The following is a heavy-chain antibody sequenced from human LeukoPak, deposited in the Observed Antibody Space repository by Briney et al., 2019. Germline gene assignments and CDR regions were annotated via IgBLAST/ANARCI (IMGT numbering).Heavy chain of an antibody. V-gene: IGHV3-33*01. Sequence: GGSLRLSCAASGFTFSSYGMQWVRQAPGKGLEWVAVIWYDGSNKYYADSVKGRFTISRDNSKNTLYLQMNSLRAEDTAVYYCARDPANSGSYLDYWGQGTPVTVSS. CDR1: GFTFSSYG. D-gene: IGHD1-26*01. CDR3: ARDPANSGSYLDY. CDR2: IWYDGSNK. J-gene: IGHJ4*02.